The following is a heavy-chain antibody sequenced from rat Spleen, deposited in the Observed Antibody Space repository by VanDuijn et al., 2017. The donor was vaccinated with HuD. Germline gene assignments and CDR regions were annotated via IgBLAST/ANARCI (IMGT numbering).Heavy chain of an antibody. D-gene: IGHD4-3*01. CDR2: ISSDGSIT. J-gene: IGHJ4*01. Sequence: EVQLVESGGGLVQPGRSLKLSCAASGFTFSNHGMAWVRQAPTKGLEWVATISSDGSITYYRDSVKGRFTISRDNAKSALFLQMDSLRSEDMATYYCARYNSGYGVMDAWGQGASVTVSS. V-gene: IGHV5-29*01. CDR3: ARYNSGYGVMDA. CDR1: GFTFSNHG.